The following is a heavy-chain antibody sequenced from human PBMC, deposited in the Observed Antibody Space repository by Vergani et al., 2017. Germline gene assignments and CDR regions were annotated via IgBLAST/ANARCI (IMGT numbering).Heavy chain of an antibody. Sequence: QVQLQESGPGLVKPSETLSLTCTVSGGSVSSGSYYWSWIRQPPGKGLEWIGYIYYSGSTNYNPSLKSRVTISVDTSKNQFSLKLSSVTAADTAGYYCARPLDYYDSSGYSPLAFDIWGQGTMVTVSS. J-gene: IGHJ3*02. V-gene: IGHV4-61*01. CDR1: GGSVSSGSYY. D-gene: IGHD3-22*01. CDR3: ARPLDYYDSSGYSPLAFDI. CDR2: IYYSGST.